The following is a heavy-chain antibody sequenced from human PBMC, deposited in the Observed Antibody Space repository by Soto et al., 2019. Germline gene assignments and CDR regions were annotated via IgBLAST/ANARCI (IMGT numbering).Heavy chain of an antibody. J-gene: IGHJ5*02. V-gene: IGHV3-48*02. CDR1: GFTFSSYS. D-gene: IGHD7-27*01. CDR3: ARDLNWGFDH. CDR2: ISSGSSTI. Sequence: GGSLRLSCTASGFTFSSYSMNWVRQAPGKGLEWVAYISSGSSTIYYADSMKGRFTISRDNAKNALYLQMNSLRDEDTAVYYCARDLNWGFDHWGRETLVTVSS.